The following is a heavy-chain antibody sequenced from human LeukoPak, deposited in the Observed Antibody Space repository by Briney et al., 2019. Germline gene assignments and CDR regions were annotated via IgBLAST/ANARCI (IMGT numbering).Heavy chain of an antibody. Sequence: PGGSLRLSCAASGLTFSSCAMSWVRQAPGKGLEWVSSIVGSGGSTYYADSVKGRFTISRDNSKNTLYLQMNSLRAEDTAIYYCAKNHPVVRGVTYRTYEGYYFDYWGQGTLVTVSS. J-gene: IGHJ4*02. D-gene: IGHD3-10*01. CDR1: GLTFSSCA. CDR2: IVGSGGST. CDR3: AKNHPVVRGVTYRTYEGYYFDY. V-gene: IGHV3-23*01.